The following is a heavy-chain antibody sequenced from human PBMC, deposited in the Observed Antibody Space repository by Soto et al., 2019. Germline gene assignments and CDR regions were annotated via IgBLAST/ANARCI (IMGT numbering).Heavy chain of an antibody. V-gene: IGHV1-69*02. D-gene: IGHD3-10*01. CDR2: INPILSMA. Sequence: QVQLVQSGAEVKKPGSSVRVSCKASGDTFTFYSINWVRQAPGLGLEWMGRINPILSMANYAQRIQGRVTMTAHKSTSTTYMALSSLRSEDTAMYYCASSYGSGYRAFHYWGQGALVTVSS. J-gene: IGHJ4*02. CDR3: ASSYGSGYRAFHY. CDR1: GDTFTFYS.